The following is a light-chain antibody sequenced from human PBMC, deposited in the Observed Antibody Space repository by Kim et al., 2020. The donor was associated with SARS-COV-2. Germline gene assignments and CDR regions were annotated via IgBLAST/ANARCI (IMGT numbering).Light chain of an antibody. CDR1: SSDVGSYNY. CDR2: DVN. J-gene: IGLJ2*01. CDR3: SSYTGSSTLVI. Sequence: SITISCTGTSSDVGSYNYVSWYQQHPGKAPKVMIYDVNNRPSGVSNRFSGSKSGNTASLTISGLQAEDEADYYCSSYTGSSTLVIFGGGTQLTVL. V-gene: IGLV2-14*03.